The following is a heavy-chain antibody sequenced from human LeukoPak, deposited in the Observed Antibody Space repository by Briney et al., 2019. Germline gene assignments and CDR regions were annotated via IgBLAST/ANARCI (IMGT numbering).Heavy chain of an antibody. CDR2: IYYTGRT. D-gene: IGHD3-10*01. CDR3: ARDYYGSGSLIDY. CDR1: GGSISRGDNY. V-gene: IGHV4-31*03. Sequence: PSETLSLTCTVSGGSISRGDNYWSWIRQHPGKGLECIGYIYYTGRTYYNPSLKSRVTISIDTSRSQFSLRLSSVTAADTAVYYCARDYYGSGSLIDYWGQGTLVTVSS. J-gene: IGHJ4*02.